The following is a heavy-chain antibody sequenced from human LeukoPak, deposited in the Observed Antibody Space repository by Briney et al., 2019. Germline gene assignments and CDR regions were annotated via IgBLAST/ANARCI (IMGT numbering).Heavy chain of an antibody. J-gene: IGHJ3*02. D-gene: IGHD7-27*01. CDR1: GGSFSGYY. CDR2: INHSGST. Sequence: SETPSLTCAVYGGSFSGYYWSWIRQPPGKGLKWIGEINHSGSTNYHPSLKSRVTISLDTSKNQFSLKLRSVTAADTAVYYCARGELGISAFDIWGQGTMVTVSS. V-gene: IGHV4-34*01. CDR3: ARGELGISAFDI.